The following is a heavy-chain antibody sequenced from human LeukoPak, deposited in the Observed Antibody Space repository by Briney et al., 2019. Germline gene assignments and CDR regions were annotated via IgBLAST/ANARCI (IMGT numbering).Heavy chain of an antibody. J-gene: IGHJ5*02. CDR1: GFRFSSYA. V-gene: IGHV3-21*04. CDR3: AKDIMGYSRATGFDP. Sequence: PGGSLRLSCAASGFRFSSYAMSWVRQAPGKGLEWVSSISSSSSYIYYADSVKGRFTISRDNAKNSLYLQMNSLRAEDTAVYYCAKDIMGYSRATGFDPWGQGTLVTVSS. CDR2: ISSSSSYI. D-gene: IGHD6-13*01.